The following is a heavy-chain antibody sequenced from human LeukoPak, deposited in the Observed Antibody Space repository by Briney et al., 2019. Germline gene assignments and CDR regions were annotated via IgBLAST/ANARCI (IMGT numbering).Heavy chain of an antibody. CDR3: ARDRRIRPTLSSGWYFAFDI. Sequence: SETLSLTCAVYGGSFSGYYWSWIRQPPGKGLEWIGEINHSGSTNYNPSLKSRVTISVDTSKNQFSLKLSSVTAADTAVYYCARDRRIRPTLSSGWYFAFDIWGQGTMVTVSS. CDR2: INHSGST. D-gene: IGHD6-19*01. V-gene: IGHV4-34*01. J-gene: IGHJ3*02. CDR1: GGSFSGYY.